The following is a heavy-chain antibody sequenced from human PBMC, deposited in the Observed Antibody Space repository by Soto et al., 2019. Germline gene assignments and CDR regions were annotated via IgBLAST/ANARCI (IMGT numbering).Heavy chain of an antibody. CDR3: ARDTYGSGSYRGPGDAFDI. CDR1: GYTFTIYA. J-gene: IGHJ3*02. CDR2: INAGNGNT. V-gene: IGHV1-3*01. D-gene: IGHD3-10*01. Sequence: ASVKVSCKASGYTFTIYAMPWVRQAPGKRLEWMGWINAGNGNTKYSQKFQGRVTITRDTSASTAYMELSSLRSEDTAVYYCARDTYGSGSYRGPGDAFDIWGQGTMVTVSS.